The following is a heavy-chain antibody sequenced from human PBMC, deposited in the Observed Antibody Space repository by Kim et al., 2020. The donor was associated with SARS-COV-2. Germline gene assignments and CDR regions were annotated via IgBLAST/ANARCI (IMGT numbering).Heavy chain of an antibody. V-gene: IGHV3-23*01. CDR1: GFTFSTHA. J-gene: IGHJ6*02. D-gene: IGHD3-22*01. Sequence: GGSLRLSCAASGFTFSTHAMRWVRQSTGTGMEWVSAISGYGNHIYHADSVKGRFSVSRDNARNTLYLQMNSLRDEDTAVYYCVKDTTNLNYYDSRWGMDVWGQGATVTV. CDR2: ISGYGNHI. CDR3: VKDTTNLNYYDSRWGMDV.